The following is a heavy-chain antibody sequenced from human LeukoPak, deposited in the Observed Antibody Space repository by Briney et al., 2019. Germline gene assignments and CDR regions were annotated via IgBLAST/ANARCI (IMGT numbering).Heavy chain of an antibody. Sequence: SETLSLTCTVSGGPISTYYWSWIRQPPGKQLEWIGYISYGGATSYNPSLKRRVTISVNSPKNYFSLRLTSLTAADTALYYCARHGGTIDYFDYWGPGCLVTVSS. CDR3: ARHGGTIDYFDY. D-gene: IGHD1-26*01. J-gene: IGHJ4*02. CDR2: ISYGGAT. V-gene: IGHV4-59*08. CDR1: GGPISTYY.